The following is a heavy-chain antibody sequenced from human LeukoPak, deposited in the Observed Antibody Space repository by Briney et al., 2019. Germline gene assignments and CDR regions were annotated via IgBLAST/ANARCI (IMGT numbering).Heavy chain of an antibody. J-gene: IGHJ4*02. V-gene: IGHV1-69*06. CDR2: IIPIFGTA. Sequence: GSSVKVSCKASGGTFSSYAISWVRQAPGQGLEWMGGIIPIFGTANYAQKFKGRVTITADKSTSTAYMELSSLRSEDTAVYYCASARRGYSYGYSDYWGQGTLVTVSS. CDR3: ASARRGYSYGYSDY. CDR1: GGTFSSYA. D-gene: IGHD5-18*01.